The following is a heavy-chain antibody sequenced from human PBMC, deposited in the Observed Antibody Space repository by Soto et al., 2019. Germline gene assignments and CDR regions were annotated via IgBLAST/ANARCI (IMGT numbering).Heavy chain of an antibody. D-gene: IGHD2-15*01. Sequence: GESLKISCKGSGYSFTSYWISWVRQMPGKGLEWMGRIDPSDSYTNYSPSFQGHVTISADKSISTAYLQWSSLKASDTAMYYCARRTLLTDYYYGMDVWGQGTTVTVSS. V-gene: IGHV5-10-1*01. CDR2: IDPSDSYT. CDR3: ARRTLLTDYYYGMDV. CDR1: GYSFTSYW. J-gene: IGHJ6*02.